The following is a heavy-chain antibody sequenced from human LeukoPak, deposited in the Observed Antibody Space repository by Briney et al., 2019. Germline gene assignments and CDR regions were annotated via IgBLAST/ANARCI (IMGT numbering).Heavy chain of an antibody. V-gene: IGHV4-34*01. CDR2: INHSGST. CDR3: ARGPGTWYYY. CDR1: GGSFSGYY. Sequence: SETLSLTCAVYGGSFSGYYWSGIRQPPGKGLEWIGEINHSGSTNYNPSLKSRVTISIDTSKNQFSLKLSSVTAADTALYYCARGPGTWYYYWGQGTLVTVSS. D-gene: IGHD6-13*01. J-gene: IGHJ4*02.